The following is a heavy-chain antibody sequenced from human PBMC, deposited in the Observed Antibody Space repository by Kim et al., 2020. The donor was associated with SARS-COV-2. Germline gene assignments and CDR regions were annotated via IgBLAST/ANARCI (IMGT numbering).Heavy chain of an antibody. CDR1: GGSISSYY. J-gene: IGHJ3*02. Sequence: SETLSLTCTVSGGSISSYYWSWIRQPPGKGLEWIGYIYYSGSTNYNPSLKSRVTISVDTSKNQFSLKLRSVTAADTAVYYCARVRGIVVVPADGDAFDIWGQGTMVTVSS. CDR3: ARVRGIVVVPADGDAFDI. CDR2: IYYSGST. D-gene: IGHD2-2*01. V-gene: IGHV4-59*01.